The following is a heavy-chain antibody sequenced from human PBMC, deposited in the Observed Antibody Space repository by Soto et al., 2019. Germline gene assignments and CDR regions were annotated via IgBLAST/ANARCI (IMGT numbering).Heavy chain of an antibody. D-gene: IGHD2-2*02. CDR1: GFTFSSYA. CDR2: ISGSGGST. J-gene: IGHJ6*02. CDR3: AKGREHCSSTSCYTYYYYGMDV. Sequence: GGSLRLSCAASGFTFSSYAMSWVRQAPGKGLEWVSAISGSGGSTYYADSVKGRFTISRDNSKNTLYLQMNSLRAEDTAVYYCAKGREHCSSTSCYTYYYYGMDVWGQGTTVTVSS. V-gene: IGHV3-23*01.